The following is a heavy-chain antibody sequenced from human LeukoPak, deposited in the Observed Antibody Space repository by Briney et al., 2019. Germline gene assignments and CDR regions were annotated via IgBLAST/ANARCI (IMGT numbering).Heavy chain of an antibody. CDR1: GFTFSSYA. Sequence: GGSLRLSCAASGFTFSSYAMHWVRQAPGKGLEWVAVISYDGSNKYYADSVKGRFTISRDNSKNTLYLQMNSLRAEDTAVYYCARGRKADIVGATSSGYWGQGTLVTVSS. J-gene: IGHJ4*02. CDR3: ARGRKADIVGATSSGY. D-gene: IGHD1-26*01. CDR2: ISYDGSNK. V-gene: IGHV3-30-3*01.